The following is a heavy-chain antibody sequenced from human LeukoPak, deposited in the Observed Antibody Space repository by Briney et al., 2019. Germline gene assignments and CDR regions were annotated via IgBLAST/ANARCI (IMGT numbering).Heavy chain of an antibody. CDR2: IRNKAYGGTA. D-gene: IGHD3-9*01. CDR3: TRERRYFDWFQADY. V-gene: IGHV3-49*03. J-gene: IGHJ4*02. Sequence: GRSLRLSCTASGFTFSDYAMSWFRQAPGKGLEWVGFIRNKAYGGTAEYAASVKGRFTISRDDSKTIAYLQMNSLKTEDTAVYYCTRERRYFDWFQADYWGQGTLVTVSS. CDR1: GFTFSDYA.